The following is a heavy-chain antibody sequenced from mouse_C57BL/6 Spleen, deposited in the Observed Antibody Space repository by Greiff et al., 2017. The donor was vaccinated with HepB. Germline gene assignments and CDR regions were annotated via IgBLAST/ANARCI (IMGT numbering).Heavy chain of an antibody. Sequence: QVQLQQPGAELVKPGASVKLSCKASGYTFPSYWMHWVKQRPGQGLEWIGMIHPNSGSTNYNEKFKSKATLTVDKSSSTAYMQLSSLTSEDSAVYYCARWAVVVDYYAMDYWGQGTSVTVSS. J-gene: IGHJ4*01. CDR2: IHPNSGST. D-gene: IGHD1-1*01. V-gene: IGHV1-64*01. CDR1: GYTFPSYW. CDR3: ARWAVVVDYYAMDY.